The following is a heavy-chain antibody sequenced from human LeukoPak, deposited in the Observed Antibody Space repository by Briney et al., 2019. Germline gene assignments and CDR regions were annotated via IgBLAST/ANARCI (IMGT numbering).Heavy chain of an antibody. CDR3: ARRPTGIDY. D-gene: IGHD4-17*01. V-gene: IGHV4-39*07. Sequence: SETLSLTCTVSGGSISSSSYYWNWIRQPPGKGLEWIGEINHSGSTNYNPSLKSRVTISLDTSNNQFSLKLSSVTAADMAVYYCARRPTGIDYWGQGTLVTVSS. J-gene: IGHJ4*02. CDR1: GGSISSSSYY. CDR2: INHSGST.